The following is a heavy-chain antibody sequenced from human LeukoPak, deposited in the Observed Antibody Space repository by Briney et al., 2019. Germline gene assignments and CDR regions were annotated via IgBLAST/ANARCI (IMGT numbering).Heavy chain of an antibody. CDR2: INPNSGGT. D-gene: IGHD1-7*01. V-gene: IGHV1-2*02. Sequence: ASVTVSCKASGYTFTGYYIHWVRQAPGQGLEWMGWINPNSGGTNYAQKFQDRSTMTRDTSINTAYLELSSLRFDDTAVYYCARDRPGGELVDYWGQGTLVTVSS. J-gene: IGHJ4*02. CDR1: GYTFTGYY. CDR3: ARDRPGGELVDY.